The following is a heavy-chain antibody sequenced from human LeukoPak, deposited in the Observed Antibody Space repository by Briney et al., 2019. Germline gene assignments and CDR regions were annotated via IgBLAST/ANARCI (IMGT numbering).Heavy chain of an antibody. V-gene: IGHV1-18*01. Sequence: GASVKVSCKASGYTFTSYGISWVRQAPGQGLEWMGWISTYNGDTNYAQKLQGRVTMTTDTSTNTAYMELRSLRSDDTAVYYCAKEGHIKWELGYWGQGTLVTVSS. CDR3: AKEGHIKWELGY. CDR2: ISTYNGDT. J-gene: IGHJ4*02. D-gene: IGHD1-26*01. CDR1: GYTFTSYG.